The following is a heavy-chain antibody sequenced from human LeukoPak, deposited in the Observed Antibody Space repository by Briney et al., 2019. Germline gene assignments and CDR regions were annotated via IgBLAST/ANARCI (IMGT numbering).Heavy chain of an antibody. V-gene: IGHV3-11*01. CDR2: ISSSGSTI. CDR1: GFTFSDYY. CDR3: ARGEVVVVPAAMDY. Sequence: GGSLRLSCAASGFTFSDYYMSWIRQAPGKGLEWVSYISSSGSTIYYADSVKGRFTTSRDNAKNSLYLQMNSLRAGDTAVYYCARGEVVVVPAAMDYWGQGTLVTVSS. D-gene: IGHD2-2*01. J-gene: IGHJ4*02.